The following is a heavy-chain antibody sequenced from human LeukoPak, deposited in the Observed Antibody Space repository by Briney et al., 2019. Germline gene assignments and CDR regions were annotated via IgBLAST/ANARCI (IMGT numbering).Heavy chain of an antibody. CDR1: GFTFDDYA. Sequence: GGSLRLSCAASGFTFDDYAMHWVRQAPGKGLEWVSGISWNSGSIGYADSVKGRFTISRDNAKNSLYLQMNSLRAEDMALYYCAKDTTLTAMGHFDYWGQGILVTVSS. J-gene: IGHJ4*02. CDR3: AKDTTLTAMGHFDY. D-gene: IGHD5-18*01. CDR2: ISWNSGSI. V-gene: IGHV3-9*03.